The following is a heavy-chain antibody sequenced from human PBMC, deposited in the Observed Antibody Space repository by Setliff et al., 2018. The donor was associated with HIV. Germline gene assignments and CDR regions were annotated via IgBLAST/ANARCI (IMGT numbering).Heavy chain of an antibody. V-gene: IGHV4-30-2*01. J-gene: IGHJ4*02. CDR1: GGSISSIGYS. Sequence: PSETLSLTCAVSGGSISSIGYSWSWIRQPPGEGLEWIGYIYDSGKTKYNPSLKSRVTISEDRSKNQVSLKLSSMTAADTAVYYCASVTTGYYFDYWGQGTLVTVSS. D-gene: IGHD4-17*01. CDR3: ASVTTGYYFDY. CDR2: IYDSGKT.